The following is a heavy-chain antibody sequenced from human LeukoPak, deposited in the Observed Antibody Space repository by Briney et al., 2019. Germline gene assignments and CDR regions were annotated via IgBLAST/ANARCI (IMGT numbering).Heavy chain of an antibody. CDR3: ARGLGVVTAQSEQPKPRYFDL. CDR1: GYTFISYG. J-gene: IGHJ2*01. CDR2: ISGYNGNT. V-gene: IGHV1-18*01. Sequence: ASVKVSCKASGYTFISYGISWVRQAPGQGLEWMGWISGYNGNTNYAQNLRGRVTMTTDTSTSTAYMELRSLRSDDTAVYYCARGLGVVTAQSEQPKPRYFDLWGRGTQVTVSS. D-gene: IGHD2-21*02.